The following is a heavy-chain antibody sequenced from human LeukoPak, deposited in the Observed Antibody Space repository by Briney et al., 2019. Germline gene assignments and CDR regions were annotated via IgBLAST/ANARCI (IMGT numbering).Heavy chain of an antibody. V-gene: IGHV3-7*01. CDR2: IKQDGSEK. Sequence: PGGSLRLSCAASEFTFSSYWMSWVRQAPGKGLEWVASIKQDGSEKYYVDSVKGRVTISRDNAKNSLYLQMNSLRAEDTAVYYCARAAENYGGRFDSWGQGTLVTVSS. CDR1: EFTFSSYW. CDR3: ARAAENYGGRFDS. J-gene: IGHJ4*02. D-gene: IGHD3-16*01.